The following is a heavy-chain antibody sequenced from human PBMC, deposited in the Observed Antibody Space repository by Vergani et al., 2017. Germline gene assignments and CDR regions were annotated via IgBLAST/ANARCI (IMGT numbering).Heavy chain of an antibody. CDR3: AREGVRERADAFDI. Sequence: EVQLVESGGGLVQPGGSLRLSCAASGFTFSSYAMHWVRQAPGKGLEYVSAISSNGGSTYYANSVKGRFTISRDNSKNTLYLQMGSLRAEDMAVYYCAREGVRERADAFDIWGQGTMVTVSS. CDR2: ISSNGGST. D-gene: IGHD3-10*01. CDR1: GFTFSSYA. V-gene: IGHV3-64*01. J-gene: IGHJ3*02.